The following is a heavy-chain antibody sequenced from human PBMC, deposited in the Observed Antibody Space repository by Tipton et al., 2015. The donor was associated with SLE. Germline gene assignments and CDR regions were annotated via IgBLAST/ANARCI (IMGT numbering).Heavy chain of an antibody. CDR1: GASISSGSYY. CDR2: IYYSGST. Sequence: TLSLTCTVSGASISSGSYYWNWIRQPAGKGLEWIGHIYYSGSTYYNPSLKSRVTISVDTSKNQFSLKLSSVTAADTAVYYCAREGGRQQLVGYWGQGTLVTVSS. CDR3: AREGGRQQLVGY. D-gene: IGHD6-13*01. V-gene: IGHV4-31*03. J-gene: IGHJ4*02.